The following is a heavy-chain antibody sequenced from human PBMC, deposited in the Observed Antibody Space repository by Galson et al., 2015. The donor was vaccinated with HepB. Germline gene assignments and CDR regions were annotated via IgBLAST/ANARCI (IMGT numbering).Heavy chain of an antibody. CDR2: IISNSNNI. J-gene: IGHJ6*03. D-gene: IGHD3-10*01. V-gene: IGHV3-48*01. CDR3: ARERGGRYMDV. Sequence: SLRLSCAASGFTFSPYTMNWVRQAPGKGLEYISYIISNSNNIYYADSVKGRFTISRDNAKSSLYLQMNSLRAEDTAVYYCARERGGRYMDVWGKGTTVTVS. CDR1: GFTFSPYT.